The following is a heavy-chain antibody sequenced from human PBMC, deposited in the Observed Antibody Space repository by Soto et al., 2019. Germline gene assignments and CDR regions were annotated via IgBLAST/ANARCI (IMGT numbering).Heavy chain of an antibody. J-gene: IGHJ4*02. V-gene: IGHV1-69*13. CDR3: SFAPNWSYQLTRX. CDR2: IVPRNGSP. CDR1: GGMFYSSA. D-gene: IGHD1-26*01. Sequence: SVKVSCKASGGMFYSSAINWVRQAPGQGLEWMGGIVPRNGSPKYAQEFLGRVTISAESSATTDYMDLSGLKSEDTAVYYCSFAPNWSYQLTRXWGRGTQLTVSX.